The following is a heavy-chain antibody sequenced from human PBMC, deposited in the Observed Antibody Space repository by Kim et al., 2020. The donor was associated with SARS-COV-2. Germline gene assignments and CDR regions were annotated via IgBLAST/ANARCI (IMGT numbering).Heavy chain of an antibody. CDR2: RT. CDR3: ARAGANYFDY. J-gene: IGHJ4*02. Sequence: RTFYADSVKGSFTISRDNSNNTLYLQMSSLRAEDTAIYYCARAGANYFDYWGQGNLVTVSS. V-gene: IGHV3-23*01. D-gene: IGHD1-26*01.